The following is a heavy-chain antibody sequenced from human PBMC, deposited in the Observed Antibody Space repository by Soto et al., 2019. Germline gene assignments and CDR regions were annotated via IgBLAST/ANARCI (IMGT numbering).Heavy chain of an antibody. CDR3: AREDDGMDV. V-gene: IGHV4-38-2*02. CDR2: IFHSGNS. CDR1: GSSMSGFY. Sequence: SETLSLTCAVSGSSMSGFYWGWVRQPPGKGLEWIGSIFHSGNSYYNPSLKSRVILSVDTSKNQFSLNLTAAIAADAAVYYCAREDDGMDVWGQGTPVTVSS. J-gene: IGHJ6*02.